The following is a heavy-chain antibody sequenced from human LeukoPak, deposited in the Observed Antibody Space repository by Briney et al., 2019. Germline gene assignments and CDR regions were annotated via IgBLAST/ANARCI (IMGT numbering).Heavy chain of an antibody. J-gene: IGHJ5*02. V-gene: IGHV4-39*07. CDR3: ARDHYYDGRGRFDP. CDR1: GGSVTSGIYH. CDR2: VYFDGGT. Sequence: SETLSLTCTVSGGSVTSGIYHWGWIRQSPGKGLEWIGSVYFDGGTHYNPSLQNRVTVSIDTSKNQFSLRLSSVTAADTALYYCARDHYYDGRGRFDPWGQGTLVTVSS. D-gene: IGHD3-16*01.